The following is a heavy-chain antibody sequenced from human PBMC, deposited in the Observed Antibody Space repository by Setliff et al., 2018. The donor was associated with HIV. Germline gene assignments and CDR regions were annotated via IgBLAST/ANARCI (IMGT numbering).Heavy chain of an antibody. CDR1: GGSFSGYY. V-gene: IGHV4-34*01. CDR3: ARGPLDYYDSSGYLDAFDI. D-gene: IGHD3-22*01. Sequence: TLSLTCAVYGGSFSGYYWSWIRQPPGKGLEWVGEINHSGSTNYNPSLKSQVTISVDTSKNQFSLKLSSVTAADTAVYYCARGPLDYYDSSGYLDAFDIWGQGTMVTV. J-gene: IGHJ3*02. CDR2: INHSGST.